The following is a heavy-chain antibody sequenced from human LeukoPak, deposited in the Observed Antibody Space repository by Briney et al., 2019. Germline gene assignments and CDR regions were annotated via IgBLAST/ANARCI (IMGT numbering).Heavy chain of an antibody. V-gene: IGHV3-7*03. D-gene: IGHD6-13*01. Sequence: GGSLRLSCAASGFTFSSYWMSWVRQAPGKGLEWVANIKQDGSEKYYVDSVKGRFTISRDNAKNSLYLQMNSLRAEDTAVYYCAKDTEQQLVLFDYWGQGTLVTVSS. CDR1: GFTFSSYW. CDR2: IKQDGSEK. CDR3: AKDTEQQLVLFDY. J-gene: IGHJ4*02.